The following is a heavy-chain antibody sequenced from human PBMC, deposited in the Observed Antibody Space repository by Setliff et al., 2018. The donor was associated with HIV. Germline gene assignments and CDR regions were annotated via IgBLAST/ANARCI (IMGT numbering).Heavy chain of an antibody. CDR2: INSDGSSA. CDR1: GFTFSSYW. V-gene: IGHV3-74*01. J-gene: IGHJ4*02. Sequence: GGSLRLSCAASGFTFSSYWMHWVRQAPGKGLVWVSRINSDGSSADYADSVKGRFTSSRDNAKNTLYLQTSSLRADDTAVYYCARDADPHIGMAGDSFDYWGQGTLVTVS. D-gene: IGHD6-19*01. CDR3: ARDADPHIGMAGDSFDY.